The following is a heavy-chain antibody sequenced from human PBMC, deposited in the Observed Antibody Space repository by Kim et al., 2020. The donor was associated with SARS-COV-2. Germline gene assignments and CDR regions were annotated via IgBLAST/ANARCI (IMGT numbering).Heavy chain of an antibody. CDR1: GYRFIEYW. Sequence: GESLKISCEISGYRFIEYWIGWVRQMPGKGLEWMGIIYPGHSDARYSPSFQGQVTMSVDKSISTAYLQWSSLKASDTAIYYCARRYYSNSGLFQGFDYWGQGTQVTVSS. V-gene: IGHV5-51*01. J-gene: IGHJ4*02. CDR2: IYPGHSDA. CDR3: ARRYYSNSGLFQGFDY. D-gene: IGHD4-4*01.